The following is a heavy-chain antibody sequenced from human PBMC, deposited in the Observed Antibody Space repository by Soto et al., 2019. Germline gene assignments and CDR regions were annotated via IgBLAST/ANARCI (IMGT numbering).Heavy chain of an antibody. CDR1: GGSISSGGYS. V-gene: IGHV4-30-2*01. Sequence: SETLSLTCAVSGGSISSGGYSWSWIRQPPGKGLEWIGYIYHSGSTYYNPSLKSRVTISVDRSKNQFSLKLSSVTAADTAVYYCARESYGPYLDYWGQGTLVTVSS. CDR2: IYHSGST. D-gene: IGHD2-21*01. J-gene: IGHJ4*02. CDR3: ARESYGPYLDY.